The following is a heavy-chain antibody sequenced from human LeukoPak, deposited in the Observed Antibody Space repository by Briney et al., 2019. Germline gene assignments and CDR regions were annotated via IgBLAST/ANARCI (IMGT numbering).Heavy chain of an antibody. D-gene: IGHD3-10*01. Sequence: SETLSLTCNVSGGAITSYVWSWIRQPPGKGLEWIGYVYYNASTNYKPSLNYNPALMSRVTISLDTSKNLLSLELNSVTAADTAVYYCATGSFLYGSEYWGQGSLVAVSS. CDR3: ATGSFLYGSEY. V-gene: IGHV4-59*01. J-gene: IGHJ4*02. CDR2: VYYNAST. CDR1: GGAITSYV.